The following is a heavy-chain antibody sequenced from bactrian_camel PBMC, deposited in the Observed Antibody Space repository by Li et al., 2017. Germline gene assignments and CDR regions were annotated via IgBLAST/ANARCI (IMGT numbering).Heavy chain of an antibody. J-gene: IGHJ4*01. Sequence: VESGGGSVQAGGSMRLSCAASGVNFNRLCMGWFRQAPGKERERVATIRTGVGSTYYADSVKGRFTFSQDNAKNTLYLQMNNLEPDDTGMYYCAARFQGGFGLGGLCTDVLGDFPYWGQGTQVTVS. CDR2: IRTGVGST. CDR3: AARFQGGFGLGGLCTDVLGDFPY. CDR1: GVNFNRLC. D-gene: IGHD2*01. V-gene: IGHV3S28*01.